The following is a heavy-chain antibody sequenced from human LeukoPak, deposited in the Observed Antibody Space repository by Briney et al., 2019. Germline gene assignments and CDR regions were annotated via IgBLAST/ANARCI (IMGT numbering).Heavy chain of an antibody. Sequence: WIGYIYYIGSTNYNPSLKSRVTISVDTSRNQFSLKLSSVTAADTAVYYCASDSYYYYYIDVWGKGTTVSVSS. J-gene: IGHJ6*03. V-gene: IGHV4-59*01. CDR2: IYYIGST. CDR3: ASDSYYYYYIDV.